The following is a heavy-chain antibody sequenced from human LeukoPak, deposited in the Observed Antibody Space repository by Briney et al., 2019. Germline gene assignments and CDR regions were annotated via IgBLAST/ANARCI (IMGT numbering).Heavy chain of an antibody. CDR2: IYTSGST. CDR3: ARDTEYCSSTSCYGWFDP. V-gene: IGHV4-61*02. D-gene: IGHD2-2*01. J-gene: IGHJ5*02. CDR1: GGSISSGSYY. Sequence: PSETLSLTCTVSGGSISSGSYYWSWIRQPAGKGLEWIVRIYTSGSTNYNPSLKSRVTISVDTSKNQFSLKLSSVTAADTAVYYCARDTEYCSSTSCYGWFDPWGQGTLVTVSS.